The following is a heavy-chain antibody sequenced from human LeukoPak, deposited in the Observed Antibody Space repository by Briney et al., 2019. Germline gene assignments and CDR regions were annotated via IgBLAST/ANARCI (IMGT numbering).Heavy chain of an antibody. CDR3: ARRYCTNGVCYHDRGAFDI. D-gene: IGHD2-8*01. J-gene: IGHJ3*02. V-gene: IGHV1-69*06. CDR1: GGTFISYA. Sequence: ASVKVSCKASGGTFISYAISWVRQAPGQGREWMGGVIPIFGTANYAQKFQGRVTITAGKSTSTAYMELSSLSSEDTAMYYCARRYCTNGVCYHDRGAFDIWGQGTMVTVSS. CDR2: VIPIFGTA.